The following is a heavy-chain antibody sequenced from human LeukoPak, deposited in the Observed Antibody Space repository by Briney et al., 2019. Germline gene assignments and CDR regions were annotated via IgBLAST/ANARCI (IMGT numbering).Heavy chain of an antibody. D-gene: IGHD3-3*01. J-gene: IGHJ5*02. CDR1: GGSISSGDYY. CDR2: IYYSGST. Sequence: SETLSLTCTVSGGSISSGDYYWSWIRQPPGKGLEWIGYIYYSGSTYYNPSLKSRVTISVDTSKNQFSLKLSSVTAADMAVYYCARAPLRITIFGVGKAPFDPWGQGTLVTVSS. CDR3: ARAPLRITIFGVGKAPFDP. V-gene: IGHV4-30-4*08.